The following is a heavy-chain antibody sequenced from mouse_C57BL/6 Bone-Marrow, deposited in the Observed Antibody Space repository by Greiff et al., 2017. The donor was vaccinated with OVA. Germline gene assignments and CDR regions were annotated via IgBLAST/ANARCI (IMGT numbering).Heavy chain of an antibody. V-gene: IGHV1-85*01. CDR2: IYPRDGST. CDR3: ATLDLLWLRRTHY. Sequence: VQLQESGPELVKPGASVKLSCKASGYTFTSYDINWVKQRPGQGLEWIGWIYPRDGSTKYNEKFKGKATLTVDTSSSTAYMELHSLTSEDSAVYFCATLDLLWLRRTHYWGQGTTLTVSS. D-gene: IGHD2-2*01. J-gene: IGHJ2*01. CDR1: GYTFTSYD.